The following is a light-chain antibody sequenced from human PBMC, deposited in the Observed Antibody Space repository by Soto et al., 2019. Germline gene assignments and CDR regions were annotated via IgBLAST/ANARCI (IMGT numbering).Light chain of an antibody. Sequence: QSALTQPASVSGSAGQSITISCSGTMRDVGAYNLVSWYQQHPGTAHKLIIYEVRNRPSGLSSRFSCSRSGNTASLTISGLHAEDEGDYYCSSDTARSTRVFGGGTKLTVL. CDR1: MRDVGAYNL. CDR2: EVR. CDR3: SSDTARSTRV. V-gene: IGLV2-14*01. J-gene: IGLJ3*02.